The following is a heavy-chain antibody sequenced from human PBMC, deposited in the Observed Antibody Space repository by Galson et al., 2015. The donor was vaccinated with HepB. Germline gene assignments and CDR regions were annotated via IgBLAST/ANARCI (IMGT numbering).Heavy chain of an antibody. CDR3: ARVSETVTTPLGNNWFDP. Sequence: SVKVSCKASGGTFSSYAISWVRQAPGQGLEWMGGIIPIFGTANYAQKFQGRVTITAGESTSTAYMELSSLRSEDTAVYYCARVSETVTTPLGNNWFDPWGQGTLVTVSS. D-gene: IGHD4-17*01. J-gene: IGHJ5*02. CDR2: IIPIFGTA. V-gene: IGHV1-69*13. CDR1: GGTFSSYA.